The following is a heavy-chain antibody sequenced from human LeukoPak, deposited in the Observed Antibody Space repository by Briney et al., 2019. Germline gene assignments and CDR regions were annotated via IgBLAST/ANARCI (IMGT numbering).Heavy chain of an antibody. D-gene: IGHD2-2*01. CDR3: ARDIVVVPAAILGYYYYGMDV. V-gene: IGHV3-7*01. Sequence: GGSLRLSCAASGFTFSSYWMSWVRQAPGKGLEWVANIKQDGSEKYYVDSVKGRFTISRENAKNSLYLQMNSLRAEDTAVYYCARDIVVVPAAILGYYYYGMDVWGKGPRSPSPQ. CDR1: GFTFSSYW. J-gene: IGHJ6*01. CDR2: IKQDGSEK.